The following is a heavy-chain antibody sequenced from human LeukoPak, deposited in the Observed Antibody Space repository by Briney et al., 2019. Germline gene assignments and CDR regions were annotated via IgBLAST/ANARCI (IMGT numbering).Heavy chain of an antibody. J-gene: IGHJ4*02. D-gene: IGHD6-13*01. CDR1: GFTFSSYA. CDR3: AGPYIAAAGDGFDY. CDR2: ISYDGSNK. V-gene: IGHV3-30-3*01. Sequence: GGSLRLSCAASGFTFSSYAMHWVHQAPGKGLEWVAVISYDGSNKYYADSVKGRFTISRDNSKNTLYLQMNSLRAEDTAVYYCAGPYIAAAGDGFDYWGQGTLVTVSS.